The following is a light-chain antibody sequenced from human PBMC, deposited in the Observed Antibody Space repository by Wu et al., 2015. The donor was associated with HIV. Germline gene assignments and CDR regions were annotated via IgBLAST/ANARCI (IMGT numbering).Light chain of an antibody. V-gene: IGKV3-20*01. CDR1: QSVSDS. J-gene: IGKJ3*01. CDR3: QQYGSSPRT. Sequence: DIVMTQSPDILSVSPGERVTLSCRASQSVSDSLAWYQRRPGQAPRVLILGASTRAIGIPARFAGSGSGTDFTLTITRLEPEDFAVYYCQQYGSSPRTFGPRDRKWISN. CDR2: GAS.